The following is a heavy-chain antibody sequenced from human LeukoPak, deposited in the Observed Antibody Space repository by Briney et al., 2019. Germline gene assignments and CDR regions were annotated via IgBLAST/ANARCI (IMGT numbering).Heavy chain of an antibody. CDR2: TKPDGSAE. J-gene: IGHJ4*02. V-gene: IGHV3-7*01. D-gene: IGHD2-15*01. CDR1: GFSFRNYW. Sequence: GGSLRLSCAASGFSFRNYWMGWVRQAPGKGLEGVANTKPDGSAEYYADSVRGRFSTSRDNANNLLYLQMNSLRAEDTAVYYCARDGGLHTNFDYWGQGTLVTVSS. CDR3: ARDGGLHTNFDY.